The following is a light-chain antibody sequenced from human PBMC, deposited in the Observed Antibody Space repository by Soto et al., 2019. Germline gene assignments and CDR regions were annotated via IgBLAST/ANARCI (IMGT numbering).Light chain of an antibody. CDR1: SSHIGAYNY. J-gene: IGLJ1*01. V-gene: IGLV2-8*01. Sequence: QSALTQPPSASGSPGQSVTISCTGTSSHIGAYNYVSWYQQYPGKAPKLMIFEVSKRPSGVPDRFSGSKSGNTASLTVSGLQAEDEADYYCCSYAGSNNLIFGTGTKLTVL. CDR2: EVS. CDR3: CSYAGSNNLI.